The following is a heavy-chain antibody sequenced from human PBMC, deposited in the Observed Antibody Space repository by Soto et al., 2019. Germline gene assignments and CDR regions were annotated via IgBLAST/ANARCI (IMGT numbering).Heavy chain of an antibody. J-gene: IGHJ4*02. Sequence: SGPTLVNPTQTLTLTCTFSGFSLSTFGMGVGWIRQPPGKALEWLALIYWNDDKRYSPSLNSRLTIAKDTSKNLVVLTMTNVVPVDAATYHCVNTPGSSPSDYWGQGTLVTVSS. V-gene: IGHV2-5*01. CDR1: GFSLSTFGMG. CDR3: VNTPGSSPSDY. CDR2: IYWNDDK. D-gene: IGHD6-6*01.